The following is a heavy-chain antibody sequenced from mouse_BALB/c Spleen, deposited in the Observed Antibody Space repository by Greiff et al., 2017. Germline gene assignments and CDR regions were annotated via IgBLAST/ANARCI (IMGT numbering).Heavy chain of an antibody. CDR3: ARRDYGFYAMDY. D-gene: IGHD1-1*01. CDR1: GYTFSSYW. J-gene: IGHJ4*01. V-gene: IGHV1-9*01. CDR2: ILPGSGST. Sequence: VQLQQSGAELMKPGASVKISCKATGYTFSSYWIEWVKQRPGHGLEWIGEILPGSGSTNYNEKFKGKATFTADTSSNTAYMQLSSLTSEDSAVYDCARRDYGFYAMDYWGQGTSVTVSS.